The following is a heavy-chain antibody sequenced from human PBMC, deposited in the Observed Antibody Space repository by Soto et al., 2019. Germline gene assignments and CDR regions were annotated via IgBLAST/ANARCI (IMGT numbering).Heavy chain of an antibody. D-gene: IGHD3-22*01. CDR3: ARRAAQYYYDSSGYRSAFDI. CDR2: IDPSDSYT. J-gene: IGHJ3*02. CDR1: GYSFTSYW. Sequence: GESLKISCKGSGYSFTSYWISWVRQMPGKGLEWMGRIDPSDSYTNYSPSFQGQVTVSADKSISTAYLQWSSLKASDTAIYYCARRAAQYYYDSSGYRSAFDIWGQGTMVTVSS. V-gene: IGHV5-10-1*04.